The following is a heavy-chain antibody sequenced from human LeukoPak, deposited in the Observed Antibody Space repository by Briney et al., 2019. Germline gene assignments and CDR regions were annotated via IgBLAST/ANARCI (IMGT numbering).Heavy chain of an antibody. CDR3: ARIAAAGRLGAFDI. D-gene: IGHD6-13*01. V-gene: IGHV1-69*04. CDR2: IIPTLGIA. Sequence: ASVKVSCKASGGTFSSYAISWVRQAPGQGLEWMGRIIPTLGIANYAQKFQGRVTITADKSTSTAYMELSSLRSEDTAVYYCARIAAAGRLGAFDIWGQGTMVTVSS. CDR1: GGTFSSYA. J-gene: IGHJ3*02.